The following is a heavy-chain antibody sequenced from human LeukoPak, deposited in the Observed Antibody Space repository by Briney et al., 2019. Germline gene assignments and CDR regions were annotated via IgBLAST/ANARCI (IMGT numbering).Heavy chain of an antibody. CDR1: GFTFSSYA. CDR3: AKGGQYCSSTSCYLTFFDY. D-gene: IGHD2-2*01. Sequence: GGSLRLSCAASGFTFSSYAMSWVRQAPGKGLEWVSAISGSGGSTYYADSVKGRFTISRDNSKNALYLQMNSLRAEDTAVYYCAKGGQYCSSTSCYLTFFDYWGQGTLVTVSS. J-gene: IGHJ4*02. V-gene: IGHV3-23*01. CDR2: ISGSGGST.